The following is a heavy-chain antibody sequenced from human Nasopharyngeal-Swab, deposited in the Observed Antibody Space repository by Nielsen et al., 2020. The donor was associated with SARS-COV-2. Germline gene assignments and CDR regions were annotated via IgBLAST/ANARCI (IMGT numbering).Heavy chain of an antibody. CDR2: MHPNSGNT. CDR3: ARAGKIQLWFNSLYYFDY. J-gene: IGHJ4*02. CDR1: GYTFTSYA. Sequence: ASVKVSCKASGYTFTSYAINWVRQATGQGLEWMGWMHPNSGNTGYAQKFQGRVTMTRNTSISTAYMELSSLRSEDTAVYYCARAGKIQLWFNSLYYFDYWGQGTLVTVSS. V-gene: IGHV1-8*01. D-gene: IGHD5-18*01.